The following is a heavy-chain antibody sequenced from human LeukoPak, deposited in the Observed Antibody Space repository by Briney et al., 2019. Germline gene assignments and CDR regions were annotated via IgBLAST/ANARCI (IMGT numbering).Heavy chain of an antibody. D-gene: IGHD4-23*01. J-gene: IGHJ4*02. V-gene: IGHV3-23*01. CDR2: LSVSGATT. CDR3: AAGPYGGNTPFDY. Sequence: GGSLRLSCAASGFTFSSYAMSWVRQAPGRGLEWVSSLSVSGATTYYADSVKGRFTISRDNFNNTLYLQMNNLRAEDTALYYCAAGPYGGNTPFDYWGQGTLVTISS. CDR1: GFTFSSYA.